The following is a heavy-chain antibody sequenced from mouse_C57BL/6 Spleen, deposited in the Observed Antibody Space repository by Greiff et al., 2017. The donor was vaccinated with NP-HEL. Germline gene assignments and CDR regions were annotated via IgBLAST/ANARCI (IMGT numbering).Heavy chain of an antibody. D-gene: IGHD4-1*01. Sequence: EVQRVESGPGLVKPSQSLSLTCSVTGYSITSGYYWNWIRQFPGNKLEWMGYISYDGSNNYNPSLKNRISITRDTSKNQFFLKLNSVTTEDTATYYCARGTGPWFAYWGQGTLVTVSA. CDR3: ARGTGPWFAY. V-gene: IGHV3-6*01. CDR2: ISYDGSN. CDR1: GYSITSGYY. J-gene: IGHJ3*01.